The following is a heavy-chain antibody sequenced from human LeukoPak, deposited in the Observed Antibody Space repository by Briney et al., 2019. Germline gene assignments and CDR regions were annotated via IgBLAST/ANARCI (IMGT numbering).Heavy chain of an antibody. V-gene: IGHV4-59*01. D-gene: IGHD3-10*01. CDR3: ARANGSGSYPFIGGELDY. CDR1: GGSISSYY. J-gene: IGHJ4*02. Sequence: PSETLSLTCTVSGGSISSYYWSWIRQPPGKGLEWIGYIYYSGSTNYNPSLKSRVTISVDTSKNQFSLKLSSVTAADTAVYYCARANGSGSYPFIGGELDYWGQGTLVTVSS. CDR2: IYYSGST.